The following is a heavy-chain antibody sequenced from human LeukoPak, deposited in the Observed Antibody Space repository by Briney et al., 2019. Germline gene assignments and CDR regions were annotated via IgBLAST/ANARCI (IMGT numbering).Heavy chain of an antibody. CDR3: ARVSWKTTYGVGYFDL. Sequence: GGALRLSCAASGFIVSNNYMSWVRQAPGKGLEWVSVMYSGGSTHYADSVRGRFAISRDISKNTLYLQMNSLRAEDTAVYYCARVSWKTTYGVGYFDLWGRGSLVTVSS. V-gene: IGHV3-53*01. CDR2: MYSGGST. J-gene: IGHJ2*01. CDR1: GFIVSNNY. D-gene: IGHD4-11*01.